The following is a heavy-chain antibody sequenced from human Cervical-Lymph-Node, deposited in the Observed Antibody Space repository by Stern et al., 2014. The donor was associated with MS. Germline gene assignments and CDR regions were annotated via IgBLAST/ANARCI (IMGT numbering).Heavy chain of an antibody. V-gene: IGHV5-51*03. D-gene: IGHD2-21*01. CDR3: ARWSVACDS. CDR1: GYNFINYW. J-gene: IGHJ4*02. CDR2: IYPGDSDI. Sequence: EVHLVESGAELKKPGESLKISCKTSGYNFINYWIAWVRQVPGKGLEWIGIIYPGDSDIRYSPSFQGHVTISVDKSITTAYLQWNSLKASDTAVYFCARWSVACDSWGQGALITVSS.